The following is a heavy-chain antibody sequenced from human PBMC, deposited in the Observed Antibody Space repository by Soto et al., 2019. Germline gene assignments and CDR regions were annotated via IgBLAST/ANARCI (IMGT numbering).Heavy chain of an antibody. V-gene: IGHV3-13*01. Sequence: GGSLRLSCAASGFTFSSYDMHWVRQATGKGLEWVSAIGTAGDTYYPGSVKGRFTISRENAKNSLYLQMNSLRAEDPAVDYCASGTRSIAARPWGYYYYYGMDVWGQGTTVTVSS. D-gene: IGHD6-6*01. CDR3: ASGTRSIAARPWGYYYYYGMDV. CDR2: IGTAGDT. CDR1: GFTFSSYD. J-gene: IGHJ6*02.